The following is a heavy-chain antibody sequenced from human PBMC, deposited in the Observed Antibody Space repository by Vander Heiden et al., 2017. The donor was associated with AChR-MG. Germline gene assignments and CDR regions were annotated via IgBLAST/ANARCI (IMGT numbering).Heavy chain of an antibody. CDR3: ARLGNPSSPVTLSRDGFDF. V-gene: IGHV4-39*01. J-gene: IGHJ4*02. CDR1: GASISSPLKK. Sequence: QLQLQESGPGLVKASETLSLICSVSGASISSPLKKWGWIRQPPGKGLDGIATIDFREYARYNPSLQSRVTISVDTSKNQFSLNLRSVTSADTAVYFCARLGNPSSPVTLSRDGFDFWGQGNLVTVSS. CDR2: IDFREYA. D-gene: IGHD1-26*01.